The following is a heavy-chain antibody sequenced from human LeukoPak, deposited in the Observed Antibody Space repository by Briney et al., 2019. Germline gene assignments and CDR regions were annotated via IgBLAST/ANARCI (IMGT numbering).Heavy chain of an antibody. CDR2: INHSGST. CDR3: ARGRSTTVGFDY. D-gene: IGHD1-14*01. CDR1: GGSISSHY. J-gene: IGHJ4*02. Sequence: SETLSLTCTVSGGSISSHYWSWIRQPPGKGLEWIGEINHSGSTNYNPSLKSRVTISVDTSKNQFSLKLSSVTAADTAVYYCARGRSTTVGFDYWGQETLVTVSS. V-gene: IGHV4-34*01.